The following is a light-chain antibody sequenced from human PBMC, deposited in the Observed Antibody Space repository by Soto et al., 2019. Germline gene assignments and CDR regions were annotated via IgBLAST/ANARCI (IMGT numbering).Light chain of an antibody. CDR3: CSYAGSSTFEV. V-gene: IGLV2-23*03. J-gene: IGLJ1*01. CDR2: EGS. CDR1: SSDVGSYNL. Sequence: QSVLTQPASLSGSPGQSITIPCTGTSSDVGSYNLVSWYQQHPGKAPKLMIYEGSKRPSGVSNRFSGSKSGNTASLTISGLQAEGEADYYCCSYAGSSTFEVFGTGTKVTVL.